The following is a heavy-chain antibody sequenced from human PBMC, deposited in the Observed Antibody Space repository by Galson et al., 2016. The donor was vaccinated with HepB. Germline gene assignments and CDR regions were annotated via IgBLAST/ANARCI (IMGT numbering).Heavy chain of an antibody. D-gene: IGHD2-2*03. J-gene: IGHJ4*02. CDR1: GFNFNSYW. V-gene: IGHV3-7*03. Sequence: SLRLSCAASGFNFNSYWLNWVRQSPVKGLEWVANINPDGRAKTYVDSVRGRFTTSRDNAKNSFYLEMNRLTAEDTAPYYCAAWGLDNPWGQGSLVTVSS. CDR3: AAWGLDNP. CDR2: INPDGRAK.